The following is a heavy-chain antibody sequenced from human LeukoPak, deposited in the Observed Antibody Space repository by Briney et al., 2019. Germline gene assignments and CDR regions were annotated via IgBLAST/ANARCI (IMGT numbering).Heavy chain of an antibody. CDR2: INHSGST. CDR1: GGSFSGYY. D-gene: IGHD1-26*01. J-gene: IGHJ3*02. CDR3: ARFLRGATNALEI. V-gene: IGHV4-34*01. Sequence: SETLSLTCAVYGGSFSGYYWSWIRQPPGKGLEWIGEINHSGSTNYNPSPKSRVTISVDTSKNQFSLKLSSVTAADTAVYYCARFLRGATNALEIWGQGTMVTVSS.